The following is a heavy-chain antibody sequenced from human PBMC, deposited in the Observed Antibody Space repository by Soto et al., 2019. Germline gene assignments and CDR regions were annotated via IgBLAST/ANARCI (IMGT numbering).Heavy chain of an antibody. V-gene: IGHV3-33*01. CDR3: ARTYGDYVIGYFQH. Sequence: QVQLVESGGGVVQPGRSLRLSCAASGFTFSSYGMHWVRQAPGKGLEWVAVIWYDGSNKYYADSVKGRFTISRDNSKNTLYLQMNSLRAEDTAVYYCARTYGDYVIGYFQHWGQGTLVTVSS. CDR2: IWYDGSNK. D-gene: IGHD4-17*01. J-gene: IGHJ1*01. CDR1: GFTFSSYG.